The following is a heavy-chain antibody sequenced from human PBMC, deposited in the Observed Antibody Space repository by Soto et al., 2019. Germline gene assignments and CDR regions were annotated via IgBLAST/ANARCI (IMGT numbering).Heavy chain of an antibody. CDR3: ARGSSGWYELDS. D-gene: IGHD6-19*01. J-gene: IGHJ4*02. CDR1: GFTLTSYD. Sequence: GGSLRLSCSASGFTLTSYDMHWFRQVSGKGLERVSSIGIAGATTYPGSVMGRFTIFRESAENSLYLQMNSLRAEDTAVYYCARGSSGWYELDSWGQGT. V-gene: IGHV3-13*01. CDR2: IGIAGAT.